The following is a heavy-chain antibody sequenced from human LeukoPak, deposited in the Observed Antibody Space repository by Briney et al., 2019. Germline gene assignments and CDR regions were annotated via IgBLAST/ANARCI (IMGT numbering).Heavy chain of an antibody. V-gene: IGHV3-21*01. CDR3: ARDVKVVAATWAHPAFDI. CDR1: GFTFSSYS. CDR2: ISSSSSYI. Sequence: GGSLRLSCAASGFTFSSYSMNWVRQAPGKGLEWVSSISSSSSYIYYADSVKGRLTISRDNAKNSLYLQMNSLRAEDTAVYYCARDVKVVAATWAHPAFDIWGQGTMVTVSS. D-gene: IGHD2-15*01. J-gene: IGHJ3*02.